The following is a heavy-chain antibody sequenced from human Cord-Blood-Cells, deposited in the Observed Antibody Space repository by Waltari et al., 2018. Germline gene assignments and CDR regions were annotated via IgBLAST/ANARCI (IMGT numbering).Heavy chain of an antibody. J-gene: IGHJ4*02. Sequence: EVQLVESGGGLVKPGGSLRLSCAASGFTFSSYSMNWVRQAPGKGLEWVSSIRGGRSFIYYADSVKGRFTIARDNAKNSLYLQMNSLGAEDTAVYYCARDRGGDGYNYYFDYWGQGTLVTVSS. CDR1: GFTFSSYS. CDR3: ARDRGGDGYNYYFDY. V-gene: IGHV3-21*01. CDR2: IRGGRSFI. D-gene: IGHD5-12*01.